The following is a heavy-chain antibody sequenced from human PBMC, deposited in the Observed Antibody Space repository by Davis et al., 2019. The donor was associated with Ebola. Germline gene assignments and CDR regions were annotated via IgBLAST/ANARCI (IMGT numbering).Heavy chain of an antibody. V-gene: IGHV4-59*12. Sequence: SETLSLTCSVSGASISSYYWSWIRQPPEKGLEWIGNIYSSGSTNYNPSLKSRVTISVDTSKNQFSLKLTSVTAADTAVYYCARDYYDSNGYLYYFDHWGQGTLVTVSS. CDR1: GASISSYY. J-gene: IGHJ4*02. CDR3: ARDYYDSNGYLYYFDH. CDR2: IYSSGST. D-gene: IGHD3-22*01.